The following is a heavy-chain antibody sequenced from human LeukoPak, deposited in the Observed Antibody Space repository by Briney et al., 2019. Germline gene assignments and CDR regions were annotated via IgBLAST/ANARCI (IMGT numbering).Heavy chain of an antibody. CDR2: IYYSGST. V-gene: IGHV4-59*01. Sequence: TSETLSLTCTVSGDSISSYYWSWIRQPPGKGLEWIGYIYYSGSTNYNPSLKSRVTISIDTSKNQFSLKLSSVTAADTAVYYCARARYFDWLPHGNWFDPWGQGTLVTVSS. CDR3: ARARYFDWLPHGNWFDP. J-gene: IGHJ5*02. D-gene: IGHD3-9*01. CDR1: GDSISSYY.